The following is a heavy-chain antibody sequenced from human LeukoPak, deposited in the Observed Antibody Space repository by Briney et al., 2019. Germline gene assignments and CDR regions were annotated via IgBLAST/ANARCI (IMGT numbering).Heavy chain of an antibody. CDR1: GDTFSSYA. D-gene: IGHD3-10*01. V-gene: IGHV1-69*06. J-gene: IGHJ6*03. CDR2: IIPIFGTA. CDR3: ARAVNGLTMVRGVRDYYYYMDV. Sequence: SVKVSCKASGDTFSSYAISWVRQAPGQGLEWLGGIIPIFGTANYAQKFQGSFTITADKSTSTAYLELSSLRSEDTAVYFCARAVNGLTMVRGVRDYYYYMDVWGKGTTVTVSS.